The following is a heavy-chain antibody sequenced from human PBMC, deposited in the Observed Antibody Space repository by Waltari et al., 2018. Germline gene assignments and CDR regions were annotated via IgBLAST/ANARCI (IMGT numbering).Heavy chain of an antibody. V-gene: IGHV3-73*01. CDR1: GFTFSGSA. J-gene: IGHJ4*02. CDR3: TRGAVAGRDPY. D-gene: IGHD6-19*01. CDR2: IRSRSNSYAT. Sequence: EVQLVESGGGLVQPGGSLKLSCAASGFTFSGSAMHWVRQASGKGLEWVGRIRSRSNSYATAYAASVKGRFTISRDDSKNTAYLQMSSLKTEDTAVYYCTRGAVAGRDPYWGQGTLVTVSS.